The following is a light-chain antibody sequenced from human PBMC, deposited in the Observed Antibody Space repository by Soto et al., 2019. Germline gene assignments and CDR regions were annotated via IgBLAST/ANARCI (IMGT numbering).Light chain of an antibody. CDR2: SAS. Sequence: EIVFTQSPGTLSLSLGERATLSCRASQGVGSTYLAWYQRKPGQAPRLLIYSASSRATGIPDRFSGSGSGTDFTLTISRLEPEDSAVYYCQQYGSSPLTFGGGTKVDIK. CDR3: QQYGSSPLT. V-gene: IGKV3-20*01. J-gene: IGKJ4*01. CDR1: QGVGSTY.